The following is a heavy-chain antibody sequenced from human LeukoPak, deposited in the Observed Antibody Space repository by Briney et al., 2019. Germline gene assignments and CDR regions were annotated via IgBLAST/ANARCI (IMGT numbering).Heavy chain of an antibody. CDR2: ISSSSSYI. Sequence: GGSLRLSCAASGFTFSSYSMNWVRQAPGKGLEWVSSISSSSSYIYYADSVKGRFTISRDNAKNSLYLQMNSLRAEDTAVYYRARTPGYSSSWCLYYFDYWGQGTLVTVSS. J-gene: IGHJ4*02. V-gene: IGHV3-21*01. CDR3: ARTPGYSSSWCLYYFDY. CDR1: GFTFSSYS. D-gene: IGHD6-13*01.